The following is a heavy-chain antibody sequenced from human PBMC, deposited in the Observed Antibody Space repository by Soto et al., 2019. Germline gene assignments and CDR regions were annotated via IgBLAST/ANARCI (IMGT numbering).Heavy chain of an antibody. Sequence: SETLSLTCAVSGYSISSGYYWGWLRHPPGKGLEWLGSIYHGGSTYYNPSLNSRVTLSIDMTNNHVSLILNSVTAADTAVYYCARVGPWVPYYYDSSPYTFENWFDPWGKGTLVTVSS. V-gene: IGHV4-38-2*01. CDR3: ARVGPWVPYYYDSSPYTFENWFDP. CDR2: IYHGGST. D-gene: IGHD3-22*01. CDR1: GYSISSGYY. J-gene: IGHJ5*02.